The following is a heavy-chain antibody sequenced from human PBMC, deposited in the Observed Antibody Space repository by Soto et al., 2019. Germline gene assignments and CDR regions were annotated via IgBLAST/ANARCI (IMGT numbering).Heavy chain of an antibody. D-gene: IGHD3-10*01. CDR3: ARGNGKNYGPAMGDGFDI. Sequence: GGSLRLSCVVSGFTFSHYDMYWVRQVSGKGLEWVSGIGSDGDTYYAASVKGRFTVSRENDKNSLYLQMRGLRPGDTAVYYCARGNGKNYGPAMGDGFDIWGQGTTVPVSS. CDR1: GFTFSHYD. J-gene: IGHJ3*02. CDR2: IGSDGDT. V-gene: IGHV3-13*01.